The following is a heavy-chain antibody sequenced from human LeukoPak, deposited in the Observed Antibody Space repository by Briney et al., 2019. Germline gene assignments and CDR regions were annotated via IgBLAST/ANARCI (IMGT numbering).Heavy chain of an antibody. Sequence: PSETLSLTCSVSGDSISSYSWSWIRQPPGKGLEWIGYIHYSESTTYNPSLKNRVTISADPSKPQLSLSLSSVTAADTAVYYCARGQGSGSSWAFDYWGQGTLVTVSS. J-gene: IGHJ4*02. CDR1: GDSISSYS. CDR3: ARGQGSGSSWAFDY. CDR2: IHYSEST. D-gene: IGHD1-26*01. V-gene: IGHV4-59*01.